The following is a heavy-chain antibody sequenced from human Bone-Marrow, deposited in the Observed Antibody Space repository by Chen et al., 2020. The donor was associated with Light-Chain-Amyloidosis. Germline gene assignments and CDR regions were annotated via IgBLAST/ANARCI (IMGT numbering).Heavy chain of an antibody. J-gene: IGHJ6*02. Sequence: EVQLVEFGGDFVQPGRSLRLSCTGSGFTFGDYAVSWLRQAPGKGLEWVGFIRRKSYGGTTEYAASVKGRFTISRGDSISTAYLQMNSLRTDDTAVYSCTSGAAADKYYYGLDVWGQGTTVTVSS. V-gene: IGHV3-49*03. CDR3: TSGAAADKYYYGLDV. D-gene: IGHD6-13*01. CDR1: GFTFGDYA. CDR2: IRRKSYGGTT.